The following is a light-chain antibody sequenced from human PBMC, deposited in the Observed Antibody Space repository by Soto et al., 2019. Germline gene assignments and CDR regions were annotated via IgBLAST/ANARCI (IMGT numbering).Light chain of an antibody. CDR2: AAS. Sequence: DIQMTQSPSTLSSSVRERVTITCRASQSISSWLAWYQQKPGKAPKLLIYAASTLQSGVPSRFSGSRSGTDFTLTISSLQPEDFATYYCQQVNSYPQTFGQGTRLEIK. CDR1: QSISSW. J-gene: IGKJ5*01. V-gene: IGKV1-5*01. CDR3: QQVNSYPQT.